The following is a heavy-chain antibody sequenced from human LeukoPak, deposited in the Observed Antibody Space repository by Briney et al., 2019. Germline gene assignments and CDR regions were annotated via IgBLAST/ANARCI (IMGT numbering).Heavy chain of an antibody. CDR3: ARVYHYYESSGHHYYFDN. CDR2: INQDGYNK. V-gene: IGHV3-7*01. Sequence: PGGSLRLSCTSSGFTFSDYWMRWVRQPPGKGLEWVANINQDGYNKTYVDPVKGRFTISRANDKNSVHLQINSLSAEATAEYSSARVYHYYESSGHHYYFDNWGQGTLVTVSS. J-gene: IGHJ4*02. CDR1: GFTFSDYW. D-gene: IGHD3-22*01.